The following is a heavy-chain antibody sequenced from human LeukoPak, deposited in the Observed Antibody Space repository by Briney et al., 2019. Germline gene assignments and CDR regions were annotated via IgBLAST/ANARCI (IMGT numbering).Heavy chain of an antibody. J-gene: IGHJ6*02. CDR3: ARVPPFLWFGESRTFYGMDV. V-gene: IGHV4-34*01. CDR2: ISDSGST. D-gene: IGHD3-10*01. CDR1: GGSFRGYF. Sequence: PSETLSLTCAVYGGSFRGYFWSWIRQPPGKGLEWIGEISDSGSTKYNPSLESRVTISVDTSKNLLSLKLSSVTAADTAVYYCARVPPFLWFGESRTFYGMDVWGQGTTVTVSS.